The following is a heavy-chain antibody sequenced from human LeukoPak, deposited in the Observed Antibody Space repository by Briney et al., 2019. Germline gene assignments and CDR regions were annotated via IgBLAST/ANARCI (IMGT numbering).Heavy chain of an antibody. D-gene: IGHD6-19*01. CDR2: IYSSGNT. J-gene: IGHJ4*02. CDR1: VGSISRHY. V-gene: IGHV4-4*07. CDR3: ARVLTAVAGPYYFDF. Sequence: NPSETLSLTCTVSVGSISRHYWSWIRQPAGKGLEWIGRIYSSGNTNYNPSLNSRVTMSVDTSKNQFSLKLTSVTAADTAVYYCARVLTAVAGPYYFDFWGQGTLVTVSS.